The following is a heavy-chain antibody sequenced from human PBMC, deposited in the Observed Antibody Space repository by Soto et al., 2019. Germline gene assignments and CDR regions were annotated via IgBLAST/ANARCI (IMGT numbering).Heavy chain of an antibody. CDR3: AREKRTEPYDDFWRGPNGFYP. Sequence: SSVQVSCKASGGPFSSYAISWVRQAPGQGLEWMGGIIPIFGTANYAQKFQGRVTITADESTSIAYMELRSLRSDDKAVYYCAREKRTEPYDDFWRGPNGFYPCG. D-gene: IGHD3-3*01. J-gene: IGHJ5*02. CDR2: IIPIFGTA. V-gene: IGHV1-69*13. CDR1: GGPFSSYA.